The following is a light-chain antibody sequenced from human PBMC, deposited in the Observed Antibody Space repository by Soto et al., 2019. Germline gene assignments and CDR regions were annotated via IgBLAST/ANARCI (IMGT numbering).Light chain of an antibody. CDR3: HRYNSWPLT. J-gene: IGKJ4*01. CDR1: QNISSY. V-gene: IGKV3D-15*01. Sequence: IVLTQSPATLSLSPGKRATLSCRASQNISSYLIWYQQKPGQAPRLLIHRVANRATGNPARFRGSGSGTEFTLTPRSLQSEDFAVDHCHRYNSWPLTFGGGTKV. CDR2: RVA.